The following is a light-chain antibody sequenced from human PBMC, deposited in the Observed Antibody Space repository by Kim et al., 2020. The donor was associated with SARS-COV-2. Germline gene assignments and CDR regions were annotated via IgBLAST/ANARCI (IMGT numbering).Light chain of an antibody. V-gene: IGKV1-5*03. CDR2: LAS. CDR3: QHYSRFPYT. J-gene: IGKJ2*01. CDR1: ENIGTW. Sequence: DIQMTQSPSTLSASVGDIVTITCRASENIGTWLAWYQQKPGRAPSLLIYLASTLESGVPSRFSGTGSGTEFSLSITSLQPDDFATYYCQHYSRFPYTFGQGTKLEIK.